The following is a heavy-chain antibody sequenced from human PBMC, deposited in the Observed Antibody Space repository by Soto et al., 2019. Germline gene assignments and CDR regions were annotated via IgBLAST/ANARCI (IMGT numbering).Heavy chain of an antibody. V-gene: IGHV4-30-4*01. J-gene: IGHJ4*02. CDR3: ARTHYSDRSGTDY. CDR2: IYYSGST. D-gene: IGHD3-22*01. CDR1: VGSIRIGDSY. Sequence: SETLCLTCTVSVGSIRIGDSYWSWIRQPPGKGLEWIGYIYYSGSTYYNPSLKSRVTISLDTSKNQFSLNLSSVTAADTAVYYCARTHYSDRSGTDYWGQGTLVTVSS.